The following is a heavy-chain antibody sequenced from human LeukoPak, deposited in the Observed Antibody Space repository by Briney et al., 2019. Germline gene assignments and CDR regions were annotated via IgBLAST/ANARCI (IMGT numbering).Heavy chain of an antibody. CDR1: GFTFSSYA. J-gene: IGHJ4*02. Sequence: GGSLRLSCAASGFTFSSYAMRWVRQAPGKGLEWVSAISGSGDRTYSTDSVKGRFTISRDNSKKTLYLQMNSLRAEDTAVYYCAKKVPANWGSYFDYWGQGTLVTVSS. D-gene: IGHD7-27*01. V-gene: IGHV3-23*01. CDR3: AKKVPANWGSYFDY. CDR2: ISGSGDRT.